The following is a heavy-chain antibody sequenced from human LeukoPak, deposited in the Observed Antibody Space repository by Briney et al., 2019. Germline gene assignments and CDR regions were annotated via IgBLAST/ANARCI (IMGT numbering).Heavy chain of an antibody. CDR1: GGSISSSSYY. J-gene: IGHJ6*03. D-gene: IGHD6-6*01. CDR2: IYYSGST. V-gene: IGHV4-39*01. CDR3: ARGLYSSSKYYYYYYMDV. Sequence: SETLSLTCSVSGGSISSSSYYWGWIRQPPGKGLEWTGSIYYSGSTYYNPSLKSRVTISVDTSKNQFSLKLSSVTAADTAVYYCARGLYSSSKYYYYYYMDVWGKGTTVTVSS.